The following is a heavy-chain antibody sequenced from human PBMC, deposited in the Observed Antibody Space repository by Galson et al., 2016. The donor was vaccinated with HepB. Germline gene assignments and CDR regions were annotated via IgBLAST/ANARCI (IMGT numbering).Heavy chain of an antibody. J-gene: IGHJ4*02. Sequence: TLSLTCTVSGNSISSAKYYWDWVRQHPGKGLEWVGYISYSGSTYYNPSLQSRVAISVDTSKNQFSLRLSSVTAADTAVYYCARGYGPGSSGFDSWGQGTLVTVSS. D-gene: IGHD3-10*01. CDR2: ISYSGST. V-gene: IGHV4-31*03. CDR1: GNSISSAKYY. CDR3: ARGYGPGSSGFDS.